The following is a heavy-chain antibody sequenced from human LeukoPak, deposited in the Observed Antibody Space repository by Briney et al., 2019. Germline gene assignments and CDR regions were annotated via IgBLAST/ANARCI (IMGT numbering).Heavy chain of an antibody. V-gene: IGHV3-15*01. CDR1: GFTFSNAW. CDR2: IKSKTDGGTT. Sequence: GGSLRLSCAASGFTFSNAWMSWVRQAPGKGLEWVGRIKSKTDGGTTDYAAPVKGRFTISRDDSKNTLYLQMNSLKTEDTAVYYCTTWFGYGSGSKGNWFDPWGQGTLVTVSS. D-gene: IGHD3-10*01. J-gene: IGHJ5*02. CDR3: TTWFGYGSGSKGNWFDP.